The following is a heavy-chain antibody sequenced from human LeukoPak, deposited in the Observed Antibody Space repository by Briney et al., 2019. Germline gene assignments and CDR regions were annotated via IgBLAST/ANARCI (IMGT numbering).Heavy chain of an antibody. CDR3: VGGAGWSPDY. D-gene: IGHD6-19*01. CDR1: GFTSGTFW. Sequence: GGSLSLSCAACGFTSGTFWMSWVRPAPGEGLEWVANIKRDGSEEYYVDSVKGRFTISRDNAKNSVFLQMDRLRVEDTAVYHGVGGAGWSPDYWGQGTLVTVSS. CDR2: IKRDGSEE. V-gene: IGHV3-7*01. J-gene: IGHJ4*02.